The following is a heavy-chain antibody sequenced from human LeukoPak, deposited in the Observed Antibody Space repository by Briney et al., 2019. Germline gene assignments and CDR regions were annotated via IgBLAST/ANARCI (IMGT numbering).Heavy chain of an antibody. CDR1: GGSISSFY. V-gene: IGHV4-4*07. CDR2: IYTSGST. J-gene: IGHJ6*03. CDR3: ARRTARNYYYYYMDV. Sequence: PSETLSLTCTVSGGSISSFYWSWIRQPAGKGLEWIGRIYTSGSTNYNPSLKSRVTMSVDTSKNQFSLKLSSVTAADTAVYYCARRTARNYYYYYMDVWGKGTTVIVSS. D-gene: IGHD5-18*01.